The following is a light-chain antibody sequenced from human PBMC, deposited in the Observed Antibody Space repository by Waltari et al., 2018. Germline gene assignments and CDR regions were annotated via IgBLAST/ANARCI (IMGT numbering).Light chain of an antibody. CDR1: RSVPSNY. CDR3: QQYGSPPWT. J-gene: IGKJ1*01. CDR2: GAS. Sequence: EIVLTQSPGTLSLSPGERATLSCRASRSVPSNYLAWYQQKSGQAPRLLIDGASNRATGISYRFSVSESGTDFSLTVSRLEPDDFAVYYCQQYGSPPWTFGQGTKVEI. V-gene: IGKV3-20*01.